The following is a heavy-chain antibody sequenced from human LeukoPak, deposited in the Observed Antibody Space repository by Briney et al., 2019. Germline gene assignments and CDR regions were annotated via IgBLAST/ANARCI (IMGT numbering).Heavy chain of an antibody. V-gene: IGHV4-31*03. CDR2: IYYNGNT. J-gene: IGHJ4*02. D-gene: IGHD4-17*01. CDR1: GGSISSSGYY. Sequence: SQTLSLTCTVSGGSISSSGYYWSWIRQRPGKGLEWVGYIYYNGNTYYNPSLKSRIAISVDTSENQFSLRLTSVTAADTAVYYCARDGGTVTHFDYWGQGTLVTASS. CDR3: ARDGGTVTHFDY.